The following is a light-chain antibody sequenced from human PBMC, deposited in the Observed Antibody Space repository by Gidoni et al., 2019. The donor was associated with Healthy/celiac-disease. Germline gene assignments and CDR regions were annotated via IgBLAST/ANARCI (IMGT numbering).Light chain of an antibody. J-gene: IGLJ2*01. CDR3: QAWDSSTRHGV. CDR1: KVGDKY. V-gene: IGLV3-1*01. CDR2: QDS. Sequence: SYELTQPPSVSVSPGQTGSITCSGDKVGDKYACWYQQKPGQSPVLVIYQDSKRPSGIPERFSGSNSGNTATLTISGTQAMDEADYYWQAWDSSTRHGVFGGGTKLTVL.